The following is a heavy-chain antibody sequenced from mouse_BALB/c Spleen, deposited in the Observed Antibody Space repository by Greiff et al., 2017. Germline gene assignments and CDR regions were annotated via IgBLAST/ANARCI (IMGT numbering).Heavy chain of an antibody. J-gene: IGHJ4*01. V-gene: IGHV14-3*02. CDR1: GFNIKDTY. CDR2: IDPANGNT. D-gene: IGHD1-1*01. CDR3: ASPYYYGSSQNAMDY. Sequence: EVQLQQSGAELVKPGASVKLSCTASGFNIKDTYMHWVKQRPEQGLEWIGRIDPANGNTKYDPKFQGKATIPADTSSNTAYLQLSSLTSEDTAVYYCASPYYYGSSQNAMDYWGQGTSVTVSS.